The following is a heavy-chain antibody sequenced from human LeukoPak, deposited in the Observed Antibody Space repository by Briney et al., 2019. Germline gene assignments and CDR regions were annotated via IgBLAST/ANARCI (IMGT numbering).Heavy chain of an antibody. D-gene: IGHD2-2*01. Sequence: GASVKVSCKTSGYTFTSYHMHWVRQAPGQGLEWVAIIKSTGDTTVYAQKFQGRVTVTRDTSISTAYMELSRLRSDDTAVYYCAGVPADLGWFDPWGQGTLVTVSS. CDR3: AGVPADLGWFDP. CDR1: GYTFTSYH. CDR2: IKSTGDTT. V-gene: IGHV1-46*01. J-gene: IGHJ5*02.